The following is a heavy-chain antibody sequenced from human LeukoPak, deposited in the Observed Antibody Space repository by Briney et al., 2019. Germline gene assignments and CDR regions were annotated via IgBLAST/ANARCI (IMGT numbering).Heavy chain of an antibody. Sequence: GGSLRLSCAASGFTFSSYLMSWVRQAPGKGLEWVANINQDGSEKYYVDSVKGRFTISRDNAKKSLYLQMNSLGAEDTAVYYRARASRHSVDYWGQGTLVTVSS. CDR1: GFTFSSYL. V-gene: IGHV3-7*01. CDR3: ARASRHSVDY. J-gene: IGHJ4*02. D-gene: IGHD2-2*01. CDR2: INQDGSEK.